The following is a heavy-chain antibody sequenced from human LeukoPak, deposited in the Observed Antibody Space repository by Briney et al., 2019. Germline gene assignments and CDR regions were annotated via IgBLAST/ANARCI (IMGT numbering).Heavy chain of an antibody. CDR2: INPNNGGT. CDR1: GYTFTDYY. CDR3: LRDLTYGGISSPDC. J-gene: IGHJ4*02. Sequence: ASVKVSCKASGYTFTDYYMHWVRQAPGQGLEWMGWINPNNGGTTYAQKFQGRVTMTRDTSISTAYMELGRLTSDDTAMYFCLRDLTYGGISSPDCWGQGSLVTVCS. D-gene: IGHD4/OR15-4a*01. V-gene: IGHV1-2*02.